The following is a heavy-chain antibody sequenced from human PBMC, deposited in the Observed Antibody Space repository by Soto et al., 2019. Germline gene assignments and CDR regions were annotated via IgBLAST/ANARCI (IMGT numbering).Heavy chain of an antibody. CDR1: GGSVSSGSYY. Sequence: AETLSLTCTVSGGSVSSGSYYWSWIRQPPGKGLEWIGYVYYSGSTNYNPSLKSRVTRSGDTSKNQFSLKRSSVTAADTAVYYCASLLRALSYCIGMDVWGQGNTVTVS. V-gene: IGHV4-61*01. J-gene: IGHJ6*02. CDR2: VYYSGST. CDR3: ASLLRALSYCIGMDV. D-gene: IGHD1-26*01.